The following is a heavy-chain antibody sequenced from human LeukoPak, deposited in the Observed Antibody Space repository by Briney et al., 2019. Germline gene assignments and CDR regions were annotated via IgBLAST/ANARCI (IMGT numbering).Heavy chain of an antibody. CDR2: IYYSGST. CDR3: ARSVALWSGYYPPYYFDY. V-gene: IGHV4-59*01. Sequence: SETLSLTCTVPGGSISSYYWSWIRQPPGKGLEWIGHIYYSGSTNYNPSLTSRVTISVNTSKYQFSLKVNSVTAAVTAVYYCARSVALWSGYYPPYYFDYWGQGNLVTVSS. J-gene: IGHJ4*02. CDR1: GGSISSYY. D-gene: IGHD3-3*01.